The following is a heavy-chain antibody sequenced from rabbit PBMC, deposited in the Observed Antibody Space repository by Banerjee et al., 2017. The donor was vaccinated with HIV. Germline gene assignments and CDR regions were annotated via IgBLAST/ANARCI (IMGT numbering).Heavy chain of an antibody. CDR1: GFSFRSKYV. J-gene: IGHJ4*01. D-gene: IGHD1-1*01. CDR3: ASGYSDIVFNL. V-gene: IGHV1S40*01. CDR2: INTSSGNT. Sequence: QSLEESGGDLVKPEGSLTLTCTASGFSFRSKYVMCWVRQAPGKGLEWIACINTSSGNTVYASWAKGRFTISKTSSTTVTLQMTSLTAADTATYFCASGYSDIVFNLWGPGTLVTVS.